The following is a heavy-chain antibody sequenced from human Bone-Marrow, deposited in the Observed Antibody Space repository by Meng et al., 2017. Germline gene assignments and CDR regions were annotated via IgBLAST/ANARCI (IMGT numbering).Heavy chain of an antibody. V-gene: IGHV4-38-2*01. CDR2: INHSGST. Sequence: SETLSLTCAVSGYSISSGYYWGWIRQPPGKGLEWIGEINHSGSTNYNPSLKSRVTISVDTSKNQFSLKLSSVTAADTAVYYCAGIGYCSGGSCKRKWFDPWGQGTLVTVSS. J-gene: IGHJ5*02. CDR1: GYSISSGYY. D-gene: IGHD2-15*01. CDR3: AGIGYCSGGSCKRKWFDP.